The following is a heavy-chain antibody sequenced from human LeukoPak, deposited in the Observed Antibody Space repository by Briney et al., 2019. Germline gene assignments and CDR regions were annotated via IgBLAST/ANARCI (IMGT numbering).Heavy chain of an antibody. CDR1: GGSLSSSSYY. V-gene: IGHV4-39*01. Sequence: SETLSLTSTVSGGSLSSSSYYWGWIRHPPGKGLEWIGTIYYSASTYYHPSLKSRVTSSVDTSKDQFALKLSSGTAADTAVYYCARHRGGSYPFYYYYMDVGGKGTAVTVSS. CDR3: ARHRGGSYPFYYYYMDV. J-gene: IGHJ6*03. D-gene: IGHD1-26*01. CDR2: IYYSAST.